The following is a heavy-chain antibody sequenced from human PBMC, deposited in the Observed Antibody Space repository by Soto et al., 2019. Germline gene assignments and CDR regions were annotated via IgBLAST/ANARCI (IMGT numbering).Heavy chain of an antibody. CDR1: EFTFSSYW. Sequence: EVQLVESGGGLVQPGGSLRLSCAASEFTFSSYWMNWVRQAPGKGLEWVANIKEDGSGKYYVDSVKGRFTISRDNAKNSLYRQMNSLRGEDTAVYYCARDLGAPGRGSAVGYYYHYGMDVWGQGTTVTVSS. J-gene: IGHJ6*01. D-gene: IGHD2-2*01. CDR3: ARDLGAPGRGSAVGYYYHYGMDV. V-gene: IGHV3-7*05. CDR2: IKEDGSGK.